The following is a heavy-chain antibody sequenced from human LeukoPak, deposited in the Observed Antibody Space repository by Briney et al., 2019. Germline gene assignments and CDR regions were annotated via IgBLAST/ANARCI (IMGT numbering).Heavy chain of an antibody. Sequence: SETLSLTCAASGDSFIGYFWTWIRQAPGKGLEWIGDINHSGRTNYNPSLQRRVPISVDTSKNQFSLNVTSVTGADTAVYYCARTSGFFDSSGFYQQNPYYFQYWGQGVLVTVSS. CDR3: ARTSGFFDSSGFYQQNPYYFQY. CDR1: GDSFIGYF. J-gene: IGHJ4*02. V-gene: IGHV4-34*01. CDR2: INHSGRT. D-gene: IGHD3-22*01.